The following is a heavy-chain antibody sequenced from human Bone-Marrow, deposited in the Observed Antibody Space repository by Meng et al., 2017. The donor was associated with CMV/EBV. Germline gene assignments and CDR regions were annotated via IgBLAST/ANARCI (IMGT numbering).Heavy chain of an antibody. V-gene: IGHV1-69*05. Sequence: SVKVSCKASGGTFSSYAISWVRQAPGQGLEWMGGIIPIFGTANYAQKFQGRVTITTDESTSTAYMELSSLRSEDTAVYYCARGFIAAAGRGWCDPWGQGTLVNVDS. CDR3: ARGFIAAAGRGWCDP. J-gene: IGHJ5*02. CDR2: IIPIFGTA. D-gene: IGHD6-13*01. CDR1: GGTFSSYA.